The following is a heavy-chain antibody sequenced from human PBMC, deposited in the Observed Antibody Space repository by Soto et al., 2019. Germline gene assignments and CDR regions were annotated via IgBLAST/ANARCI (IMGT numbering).Heavy chain of an antibody. CDR1: GYTFTSYY. CDR2: INPSGGST. Sequence: ASVKVSCKASGYTFTSYYMHWVRQAPGQGLEWMGIINPSGGSTSYAQKFQGRVTMTRDTSTSTVYMELSSLRSEDTAVYYSARDAFTGLVGATTRGFDYWGQGTLVTVSS. V-gene: IGHV1-46*01. CDR3: ARDAFTGLVGATTRGFDY. J-gene: IGHJ4*02. D-gene: IGHD1-26*01.